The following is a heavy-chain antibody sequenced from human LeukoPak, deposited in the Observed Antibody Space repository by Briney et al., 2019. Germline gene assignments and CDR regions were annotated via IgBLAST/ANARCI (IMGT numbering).Heavy chain of an antibody. D-gene: IGHD6-13*01. CDR2: ISYDGSNK. J-gene: IGHJ1*01. CDR1: GFTFSSYA. V-gene: IGHV3-30-3*01. Sequence: PGRSLRLSCAASGFTFSSYAMHWVRQAPGKGLEWVAVISYDGSNKYYADSVKGRFTISRDNSKNTLYLQMNSLRAEDTAVYYCARERAIAAAGTEGRTRGEYFQHWGQGTLVTVSS. CDR3: ARERAIAAAGTEGRTRGEYFQH.